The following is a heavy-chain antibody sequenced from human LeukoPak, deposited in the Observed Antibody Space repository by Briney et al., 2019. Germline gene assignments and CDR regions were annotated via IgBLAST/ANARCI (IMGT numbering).Heavy chain of an antibody. D-gene: IGHD1-26*01. CDR2: IRSKAYGGTT. CDR3: TVGARR. CDR1: GFTFSSYS. J-gene: IGHJ4*02. Sequence: PGGSLRLSCAASGFTFSSYSMNWVRQAPGKGLEWVGFIRSKAYGGTTEYAASVKGRFTISRDDSKSIAYLQMNSLKTEDTAVYYCTVGARRWGQGTLVTVSS. V-gene: IGHV3-49*04.